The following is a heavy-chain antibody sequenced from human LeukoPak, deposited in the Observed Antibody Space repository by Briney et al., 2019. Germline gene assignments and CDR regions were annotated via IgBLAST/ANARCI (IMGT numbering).Heavy chain of an antibody. J-gene: IGHJ3*02. V-gene: IGHV3-23*01. CDR1: GFTFSSYA. CDR3: AKDYYYDSGINDAFDI. CDR2: INNSGGST. D-gene: IGHD3-22*01. Sequence: GGSLRLSCAASGFTFSSYAMSWVRQAPGKGLEWVSTINNSGGSTYYADSVKGRFTISRDNSKNTLYLQMNSLRAEDTAVYYCAKDYYYDSGINDAFDIWGQGTMVTVSS.